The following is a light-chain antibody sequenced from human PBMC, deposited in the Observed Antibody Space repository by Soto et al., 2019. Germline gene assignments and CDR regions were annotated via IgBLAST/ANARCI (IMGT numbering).Light chain of an antibody. CDR3: QQSYSTPYT. V-gene: IGKV1-39*01. J-gene: IGKJ2*01. Sequence: DIQMTQSPSSLSASVGDRVTISCRASQSISSYLNWYQQKPGNAPKLLIYAASILQGGGVPSRFSGSGSGTDFTLTISGLQPEDFATYYCQQSYSTPYTFGQGTKVEIK. CDR1: QSISSY. CDR2: AAS.